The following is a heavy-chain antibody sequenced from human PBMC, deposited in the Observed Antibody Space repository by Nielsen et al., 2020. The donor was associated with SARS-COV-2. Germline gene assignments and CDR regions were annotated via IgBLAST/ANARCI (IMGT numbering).Heavy chain of an antibody. CDR2: MSYDGSDK. CDR3: AKAGGKNAGGIIDY. J-gene: IGHJ4*02. D-gene: IGHD3-16*01. V-gene: IGHV3-30*18. Sequence: GGSPRLSCAASGFTFSNYGMHWVRQAPGKGLDWVAVMSYDGSDKYYGDSVKGRFTISRDNSKNTLFLHMSRLRADDTALYYCAKAGGKNAGGIIDYWGPGTLVTVSS. CDR1: GFTFSNYG.